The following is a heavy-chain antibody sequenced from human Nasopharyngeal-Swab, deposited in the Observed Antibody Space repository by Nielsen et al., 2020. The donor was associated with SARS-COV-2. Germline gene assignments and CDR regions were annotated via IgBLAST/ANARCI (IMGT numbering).Heavy chain of an antibody. D-gene: IGHD3-10*01. V-gene: IGHV3-21*01. Sequence: GKSLKISCAASGFTFSSYSMNWVRQAPGKGLEWVSSISSSSSYIYYADSVKGRFTISRDNAKNSLYLQMNSLRAEDTAVYYCARDLGLSMVRGADYHYGMDVWGQGTTVTVSS. J-gene: IGHJ6*02. CDR2: ISSSSSYI. CDR1: GFTFSSYS. CDR3: ARDLGLSMVRGADYHYGMDV.